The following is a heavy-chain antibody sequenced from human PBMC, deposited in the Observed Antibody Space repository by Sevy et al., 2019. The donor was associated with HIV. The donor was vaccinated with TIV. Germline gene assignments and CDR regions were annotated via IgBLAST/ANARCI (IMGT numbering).Heavy chain of an antibody. V-gene: IGHV3-23*01. J-gene: IGHJ4*02. CDR3: AKDLGYCSSTSCYAGYFDY. CDR1: GFTFSSYA. CDR2: ISGSGGST. D-gene: IGHD2-2*01. Sequence: GSLRLSCAASGFTFSSYAMSWVRQAPGKGLEWVSAISGSGGSTYYADSVKGRFTISRDNSKNTLYLQMNSLRAEDTAVYYCAKDLGYCSSTSCYAGYFDYWGQGTLVTVSS.